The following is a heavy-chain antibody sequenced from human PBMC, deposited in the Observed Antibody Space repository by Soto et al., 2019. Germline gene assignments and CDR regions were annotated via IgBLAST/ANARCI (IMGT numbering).Heavy chain of an antibody. CDR2: IYYSGTT. J-gene: IGHJ2*01. Sequence: SETLSLTCIVSGDSISSSSYYWVWIRQPPGKGLEWIGSIYYSGTTYYNPSLGSRVTISIDTSKNQFSLKVSSLTAADTAVYYCAKTGPYDILTYWYFDLWGRGTLVTVSS. CDR1: GDSISSSSYY. CDR3: AKTGPYDILTYWYFDL. D-gene: IGHD3-9*01. V-gene: IGHV4-39*01.